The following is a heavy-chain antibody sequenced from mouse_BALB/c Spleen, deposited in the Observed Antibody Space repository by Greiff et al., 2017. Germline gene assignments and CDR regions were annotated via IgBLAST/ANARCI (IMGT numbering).Heavy chain of an antibody. V-gene: IGHV5-12-1*01. CDR2: ISSGGGST. J-gene: IGHJ2*01. CDR3: ARHVYFDY. Sequence: EVKLMESGGGLVKPGGSLKLSCAASGFAFSSYDMSWVRQTPEKRLEWVAYISSGGGSTYYPDTVKGRFTISRDNAKNTLYLQMSSLKSEDTAMYYCARHVYFDYWGQGTTLTVSS. CDR1: GFAFSSYD.